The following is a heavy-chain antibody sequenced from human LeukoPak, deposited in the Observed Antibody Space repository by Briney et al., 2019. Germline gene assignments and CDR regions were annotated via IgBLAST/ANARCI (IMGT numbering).Heavy chain of an antibody. V-gene: IGHV1-2*02. CDR2: INPSSAAT. Sequence: GASVKVSCKASGYSFTGYSIHWWRQAPGQGLEWMGWINPSSAATHYPEKFQGRVTMTRDTSISTVYVELSRLTTDDTAFFYCARDIGPGAVFDYCGQGTLVPVSS. J-gene: IGHJ4*02. CDR1: GYSFTGYS. CDR3: ARDIGPGAVFDY. D-gene: IGHD2-15*01.